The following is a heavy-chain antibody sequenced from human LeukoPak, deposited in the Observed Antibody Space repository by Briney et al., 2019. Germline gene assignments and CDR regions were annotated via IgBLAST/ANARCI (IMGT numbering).Heavy chain of an antibody. J-gene: IGHJ5*01. Sequence: GGSLRLSCAASGFTFSSYWMNWLRQAPGKGLEWVANVKQDGSEKYYVDSVKGRFTISRDNAKSSLYLQMNSLRAEDTAVYYCAKEGDYPILTYDSWGQGALVTVSS. D-gene: IGHD4-17*01. CDR3: AKEGDYPILTYDS. CDR2: VKQDGSEK. CDR1: GFTFSSYW. V-gene: IGHV3-7*01.